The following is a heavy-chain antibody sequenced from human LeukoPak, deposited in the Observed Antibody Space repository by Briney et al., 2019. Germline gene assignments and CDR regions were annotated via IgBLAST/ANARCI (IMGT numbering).Heavy chain of an antibody. J-gene: IGHJ4*02. V-gene: IGHV3-30-3*01. D-gene: IGHD1-1*01. CDR1: GFTFSSYA. CDR3: ARDTTGTTEKDYDY. CDR2: ISHDGSNK. Sequence: PGGSLRLSCAASGFTFSSYAMHWVRQAPGKGLEWVAVISHDGSNKYYADSVKGRFTISRDNSKNTLYLQMNSLRAEDTAVYYCARDTTGTTEKDYDYWGQGTLVTVSS.